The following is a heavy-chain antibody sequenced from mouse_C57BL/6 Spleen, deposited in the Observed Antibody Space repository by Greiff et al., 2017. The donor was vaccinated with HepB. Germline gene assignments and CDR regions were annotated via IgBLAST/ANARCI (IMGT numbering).Heavy chain of an antibody. CDR2: ISYDGSN. Sequence: EVKLVESGPGLVKPSQSLSLTCSVTGYSITSGYYWNWIRQFPGNKLEWMGYISYDGSNNYNPSLKNRISITRDTSKNQFFLKLNSVTTEDTATYYCARADGYDEGFAYWGQGTLVTVSA. J-gene: IGHJ3*01. CDR1: GYSITSGYY. V-gene: IGHV3-6*01. D-gene: IGHD2-2*01. CDR3: ARADGYDEGFAY.